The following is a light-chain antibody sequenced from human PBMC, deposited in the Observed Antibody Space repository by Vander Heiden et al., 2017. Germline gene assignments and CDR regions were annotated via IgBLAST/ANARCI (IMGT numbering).Light chain of an antibody. CDR1: QSVSSY. CDR3: QQRSNWPPLYT. CDR2: DAS. J-gene: IGKJ2*01. V-gene: IGKV3-11*01. Sequence: EIVLTQSPAPLSLSPGVRATLSCSASQSVSSYLAWYQQKPGQAPRLLIYDASNRATGIPARFSGSGSGTDYTLTISSLEPEDFAVYYCQQRSNWPPLYTFGQGTKLEIK.